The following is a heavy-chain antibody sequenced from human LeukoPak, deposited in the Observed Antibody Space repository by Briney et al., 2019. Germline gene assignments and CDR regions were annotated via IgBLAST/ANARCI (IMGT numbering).Heavy chain of an antibody. CDR3: ARAGNSYGPLDY. Sequence: GGSLRLSCAASGFTFRSYEMNWVRQAPGKGLEWVSYIFGSGSTIYYADSVKGRFTISRDNAKNSLYLQMNSLRAEDTAVYYCARAGNSYGPLDYWGQGTLVTVSS. CDR2: IFGSGSTI. V-gene: IGHV3-48*03. D-gene: IGHD5-18*01. CDR1: GFTFRSYE. J-gene: IGHJ4*02.